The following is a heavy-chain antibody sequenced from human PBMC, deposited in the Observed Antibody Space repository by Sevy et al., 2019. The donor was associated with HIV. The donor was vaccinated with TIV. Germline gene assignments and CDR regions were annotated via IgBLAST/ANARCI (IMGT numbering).Heavy chain of an antibody. D-gene: IGHD3-22*01. CDR3: AREDYYYDSSGYYPDAFDI. CDR1: GFTFSSYA. V-gene: IGHV3-30-3*01. Sequence: GGSLRLSCAASGFTFSSYAMHWVRQAPGKGLEWVAVISYDGSNKYYADSVKGRFTISRDNSKNTLYLQMNSLRAEDTAVYYCAREDYYYDSSGYYPDAFDIWGQWTMVTVSS. CDR2: ISYDGSNK. J-gene: IGHJ3*02.